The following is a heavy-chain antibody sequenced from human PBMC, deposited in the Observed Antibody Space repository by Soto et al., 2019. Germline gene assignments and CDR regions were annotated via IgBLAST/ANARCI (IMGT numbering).Heavy chain of an antibody. Sequence: ASVKVSCKASGYTFTSYDINWARQATGQGLEWMGWMNPNSGNTGYAQKFQGRVTMTRNTSISTAYMELSSLRSEDTAVYYCARGQYGSGSYRGSRIYYFDYWGQGTLVTVSS. CDR1: GYTFTSYD. V-gene: IGHV1-8*01. CDR3: ARGQYGSGSYRGSRIYYFDY. D-gene: IGHD3-10*01. CDR2: MNPNSGNT. J-gene: IGHJ4*02.